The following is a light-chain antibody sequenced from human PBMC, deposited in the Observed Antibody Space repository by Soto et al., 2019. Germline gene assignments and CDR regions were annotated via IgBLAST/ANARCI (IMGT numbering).Light chain of an antibody. CDR3: SSYASSSPVV. V-gene: IGLV2-14*03. CDR2: DVS. J-gene: IGLJ3*02. Sequence: QSALTQPASVSGSPGQSITISCTGTSSDVGGYNYVSWYQQHTGKAPKLMIFDVSNRPSGVSYRFSGYKSGNTASLTISGLQVEYEADYYCSSYASSSPVVFGGGTKRTVL. CDR1: SSDVGGYNY.